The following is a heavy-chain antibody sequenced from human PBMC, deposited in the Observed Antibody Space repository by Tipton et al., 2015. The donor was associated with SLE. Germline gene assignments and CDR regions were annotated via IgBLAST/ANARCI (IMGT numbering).Heavy chain of an antibody. Sequence: QLVQSGAEVKKPGASVRVSCKASGYTFTSYDINWVRQATGQGLEWLGWMNPNSGYTGYAQKFQGRVTITADKSTSTAYMELNSLRSEDTAVYYCAKTVDFWSGYRVWGKGTTVTVSS. D-gene: IGHD3-3*01. V-gene: IGHV1-8*01. J-gene: IGHJ6*04. CDR1: GYTFTSYD. CDR3: AKTVDFWSGYRV. CDR2: MNPNSGYT.